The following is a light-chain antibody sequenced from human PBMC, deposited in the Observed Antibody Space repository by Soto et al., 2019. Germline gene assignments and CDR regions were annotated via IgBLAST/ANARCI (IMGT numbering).Light chain of an antibody. CDR2: GAS. CDR1: QRVSRSY. J-gene: IGKJ1*01. Sequence: EIVLTQSPGTLSLSPGERATLSCRASQRVSRSYLAWYQQKPGQAPRLLIYGASSRATGIPDRFSGSGSGTDFTLTISLLEPEDFEVSYCQQYGSSPRTCGQGTKVDSK. V-gene: IGKV3-20*01. CDR3: QQYGSSPRT.